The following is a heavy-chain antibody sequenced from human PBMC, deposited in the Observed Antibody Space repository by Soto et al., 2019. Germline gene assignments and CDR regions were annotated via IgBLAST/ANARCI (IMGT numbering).Heavy chain of an antibody. CDR2: IIPIFGTA. V-gene: IGHV1-69*13. D-gene: IGHD6-13*01. CDR1: GGTFSSYA. Sequence: SVKVSCKASGGTFSSYAISWVRQAPGQGLEWMGGIIPIFGTANYAQKFQGRVTITADESTSTAYMELSSLRSEDTAVYYCARAGYSSSWNYYYGMDVWGQGTTVTVSS. CDR3: ARAGYSSSWNYYYGMDV. J-gene: IGHJ6*02.